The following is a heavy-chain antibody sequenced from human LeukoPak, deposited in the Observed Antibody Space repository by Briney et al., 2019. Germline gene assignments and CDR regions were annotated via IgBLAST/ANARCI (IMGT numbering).Heavy chain of an antibody. CDR3: AKGRTDIVVMVAATGWFDP. J-gene: IGHJ5*02. CDR1: GFTFVDDA. V-gene: IGHV3-43*02. D-gene: IGHD2-15*01. Sequence: GGSLRLSCAASGFTFVDDAMHWGRQAPAKGLELVSLISWYGDRTYYADSVEGRFNISRDNSKDSLYRQMNRLRSEVTALYYCAKGRTDIVVMVAATGWFDPWGQGTLVTVSS. CDR2: ISWYGDRT.